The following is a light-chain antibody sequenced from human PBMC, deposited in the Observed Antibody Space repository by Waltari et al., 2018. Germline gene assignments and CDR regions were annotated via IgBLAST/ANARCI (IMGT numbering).Light chain of an antibody. J-gene: IGKJ4*01. CDR3: QQYGSSPRALT. Sequence: ELVLTQSPCTLSLHRVERATLSCRASQSVSSSYLARYQQKPSQAPRLRIYGASSRATGIPDSFSGSGSGTDFTLTISRLEPEDFAVYYCQQYGSSPRALTFGGGTKVEIK. CDR2: GAS. V-gene: IGKV3-20*01. CDR1: QSVSSSY.